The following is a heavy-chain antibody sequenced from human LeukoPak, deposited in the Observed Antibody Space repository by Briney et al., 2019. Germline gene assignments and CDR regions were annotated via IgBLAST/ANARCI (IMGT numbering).Heavy chain of an antibody. CDR1: SGSISSSNYY. Sequence: PSETLSLTCTVSSGSISSSNYYWGWIRQPPGKGLEWIGSIYYSGSTYYNPPLKSRVTISVDTSKNQFSLKLTSVTAADTAVYYCARGYCSGGSCYVNWFDPWGQGTLVTVSS. CDR2: IYYSGST. V-gene: IGHV4-39*01. J-gene: IGHJ5*02. CDR3: ARGYCSGGSCYVNWFDP. D-gene: IGHD2-15*01.